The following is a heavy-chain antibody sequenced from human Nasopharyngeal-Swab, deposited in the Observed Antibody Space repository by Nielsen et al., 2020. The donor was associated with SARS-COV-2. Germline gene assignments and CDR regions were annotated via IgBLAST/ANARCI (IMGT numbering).Heavy chain of an antibody. D-gene: IGHD2-15*01. Sequence: SETLSLTCAVSGVSISSGGYSWSWIRQSPGKGLEWIGSIYHSGNTYYNPSLKSRVTVSVDRSKNQFSLTVSSVTAADTAVYYCASGSCSVVSCPLRHWGQGTLVTVSS. V-gene: IGHV4-30-2*06. CDR1: GVSISSGGYS. J-gene: IGHJ4*02. CDR2: IYHSGNT. CDR3: ASGSCSVVSCPLRH.